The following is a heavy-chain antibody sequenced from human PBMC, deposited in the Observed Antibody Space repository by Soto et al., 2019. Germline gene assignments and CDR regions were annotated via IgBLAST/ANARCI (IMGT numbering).Heavy chain of an antibody. V-gene: IGHV4-4*07. CDR1: GASISGFY. D-gene: IGHD1-1*01. CDR2: IYATGTT. CDR3: VRDGTKTLRDWFDP. Sequence: SETLSLTCTVSGASISGFYWSWIRKPAGKGLESIGRIYATGTTDYNPSIKSRVMMSVDTSKKQLSLKPRSVTAADTAVYYCVRDGTKTLRDWFDPWGQGISVTVSS. J-gene: IGHJ5*02.